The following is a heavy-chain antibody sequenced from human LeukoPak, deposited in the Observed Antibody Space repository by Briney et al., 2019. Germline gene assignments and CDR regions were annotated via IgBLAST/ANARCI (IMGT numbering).Heavy chain of an antibody. Sequence: SETLSLTCTVSGGSISSYYWSWIRRPAGKGLEWIGRIYTSGSTNYNPSLKSRVTMSVDTSKNQFSLKLSSVTAADTAVYYCARDRVPTVTGGWFDPWGQGTLVTVSS. J-gene: IGHJ5*02. CDR2: IYTSGST. D-gene: IGHD4-17*01. CDR1: GGSISSYY. V-gene: IGHV4-4*07. CDR3: ARDRVPTVTGGWFDP.